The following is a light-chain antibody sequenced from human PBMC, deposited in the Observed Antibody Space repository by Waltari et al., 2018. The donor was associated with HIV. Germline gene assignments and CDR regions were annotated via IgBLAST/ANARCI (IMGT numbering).Light chain of an antibody. V-gene: IGLV1-40*01. CDR1: SSNIGAGYD. CDR3: QSYDSSLSGWV. CDR2: GNS. Sequence: QSVLTQPPSVSGAPGQRVTISCTGSSSNIGAGYDVHWYPQLPGTAPQLLSYGNSNRPAGFPDRFSGSKSGTSASLAITGLQAEDEADYYCQSYDSSLSGWVFGGGTKLTVL. J-gene: IGLJ3*02.